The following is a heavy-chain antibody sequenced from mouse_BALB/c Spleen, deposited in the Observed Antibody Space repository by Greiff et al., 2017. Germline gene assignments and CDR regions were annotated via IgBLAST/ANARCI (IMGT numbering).Heavy chain of an antibody. CDR2: IYPGNVNT. D-gene: IGHD1-1*01. V-gene: IGHV1S56*01. CDR3: ARYYYGSSYDWYFDV. CDR1: GYTFTSYY. Sequence: VQLQQSGPELVKPGASVRISCKASGYTFTSYYIHWVKQRPGQGLEWIGWIYPGNVNTKYNEKFKGKATLTADKSSSTAYMQLSSLTSEDSAVYFCARYYYGSSYDWYFDVWGAGTTVTVSS. J-gene: IGHJ1*01.